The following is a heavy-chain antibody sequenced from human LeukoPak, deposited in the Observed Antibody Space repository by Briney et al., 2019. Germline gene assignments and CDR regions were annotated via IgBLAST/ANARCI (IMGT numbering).Heavy chain of an antibody. CDR2: TSGSGGSR. D-gene: IGHD6-13*01. CDR3: AKDGSSSWSFRYFDY. Sequence: GGSLRLSCAAFDFTFSNYAMSWVRQSPGKGLEWVSGTSGSGGSRYYPDSVKGRFTISRDNSKNTLYLQMNSLRAEDTAVYYCAKDGSSSWSFRYFDYWGQGTLVTVSS. V-gene: IGHV3-23*01. J-gene: IGHJ4*02. CDR1: DFTFSNYA.